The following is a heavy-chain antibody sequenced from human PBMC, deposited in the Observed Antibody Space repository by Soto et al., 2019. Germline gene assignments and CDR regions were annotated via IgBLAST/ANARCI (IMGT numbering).Heavy chain of an antibody. D-gene: IGHD3-22*01. CDR3: ARHFVAVVIKGWGY. J-gene: IGHJ4*02. CDR2: TYYNGNA. CDR1: GGSISSGDYY. Sequence: SETLSLTCTVSGGSISSGDYYWSWIRQSPGKGLEWIGTTYYNGNAYYNPSLRSRVTMSVDTSKNQFSLKLMSVTAADTAVYYCARHFVAVVIKGWGYWGQGTLVTVSS. V-gene: IGHV4-39*01.